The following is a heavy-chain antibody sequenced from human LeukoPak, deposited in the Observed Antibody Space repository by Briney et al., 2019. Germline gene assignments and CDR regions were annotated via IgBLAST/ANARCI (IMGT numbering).Heavy chain of an antibody. CDR1: GFTLSSYG. D-gene: IGHD1-1*01. J-gene: IGHJ4*02. CDR2: IRHDGTNE. Sequence: PGGSLRLSCAASGFTLSSYGMHWVRQAPGRGLEWVAVIRHDGTNEYYADPVKGRFTTSRDTSKNTVYLQLNSLRVEDTAVYYCARDGPGIDYWGQGTLVTVSS. V-gene: IGHV3-33*01. CDR3: ARDGPGIDY.